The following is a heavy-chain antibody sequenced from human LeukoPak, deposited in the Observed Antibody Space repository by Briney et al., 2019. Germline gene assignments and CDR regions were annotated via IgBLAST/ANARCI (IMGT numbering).Heavy chain of an antibody. CDR2: IIPILGIA. CDR1: GGTFSSYA. V-gene: IGHV1-69*04. D-gene: IGHD5-18*01. CDR3: AKFVDTAMVQGPSDAFDI. J-gene: IGHJ3*02. Sequence: SVKVSCKASGGTFSSYAISWVRQAPGQGLEWMGRIIPILGIANYAQKFQGRVTITADKSTSTAYMELSSLRSEDTAVYYCAKFVDTAMVQGPSDAFDIWGQGTMVTVSS.